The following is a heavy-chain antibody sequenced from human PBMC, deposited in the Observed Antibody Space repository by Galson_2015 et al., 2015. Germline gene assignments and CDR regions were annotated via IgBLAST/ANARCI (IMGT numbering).Heavy chain of an antibody. J-gene: IGHJ4*02. CDR1: GFTFRDFA. CDR2: IRSRGGRA. Sequence: SLRLSCAASGFTFRDFAMSWVRQAPGKGLEWVSAIRSRGGRAFYADSVKGRVTISRDNSKNTVYLHINSVSAGDTAVYYCAKGYCDETSCLPPDNWGQGTLVTVSS. V-gene: IGHV3-23*01. CDR3: AKGYCDETSCLPPDN. D-gene: IGHD2-15*01.